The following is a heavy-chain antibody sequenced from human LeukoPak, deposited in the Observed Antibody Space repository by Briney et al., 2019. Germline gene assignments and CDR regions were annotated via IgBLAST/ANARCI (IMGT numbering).Heavy chain of an antibody. V-gene: IGHV1-69*04. CDR1: GGTFSSYA. Sequence: SVKVSCKASGGTFSSYAISWVRQAPGQGLEWMGRIIPILGIANYAQKFQGRVTITADKSTSTAYMELSSLRSEDTAVYYCALAYGSGSYSDYWGQGTLVTVSS. CDR2: IIPILGIA. J-gene: IGHJ4*02. D-gene: IGHD3-10*01. CDR3: ALAYGSGSYSDY.